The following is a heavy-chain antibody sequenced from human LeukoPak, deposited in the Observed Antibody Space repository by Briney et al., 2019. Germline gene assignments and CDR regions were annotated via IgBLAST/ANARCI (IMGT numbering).Heavy chain of an antibody. CDR2: INPGGGT. CDR1: GYTFIIYN. Sequence: ASVKVSCKASGYTFIIYNMHWVRQAPGQGLEWMGIINPGGGTSYAQKLQGRITMTRDTSTSTVYMELSSLRSEDTAVYYCAREGVAGTGLDYWGQGTLVTVSS. CDR3: AREGVAGTGLDY. J-gene: IGHJ4*02. V-gene: IGHV1-46*01. D-gene: IGHD6-13*01.